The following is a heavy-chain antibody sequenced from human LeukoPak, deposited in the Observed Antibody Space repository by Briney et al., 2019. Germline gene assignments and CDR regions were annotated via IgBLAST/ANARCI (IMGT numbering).Heavy chain of an antibody. CDR1: GFTFSSYE. Sequence: GGSLRLSCAASGFTFSSYEMNWVRQAPGKGLEGVSYISSSGSTIYYADSVKGRFTISRDNAKNSLYLQMNSLRAEDTAVYYCARDFTVAGYYYYYGMDVWGQGTTVTVSS. CDR2: ISSSGSTI. J-gene: IGHJ6*02. D-gene: IGHD4-23*01. V-gene: IGHV3-48*03. CDR3: ARDFTVAGYYYYYGMDV.